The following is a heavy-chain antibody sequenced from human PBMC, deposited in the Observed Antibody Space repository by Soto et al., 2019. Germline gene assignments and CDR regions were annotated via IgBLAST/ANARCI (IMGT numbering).Heavy chain of an antibody. D-gene: IGHD3-3*01. J-gene: IGHJ5*02. Sequence: SETLSLTCTVSGGSISSSSYYWGWIRQPPGKGLEWIGSIYYSGSTYYNPSLKSRVTISVDTSKNQFSLKLSSVTAADTAVYYCASQYYDFWSGHKNSFDPRDHETLVTVSS. V-gene: IGHV4-39*01. CDR1: GGSISSSSYY. CDR3: ASQYYDFWSGHKNSFDP. CDR2: IYYSGST.